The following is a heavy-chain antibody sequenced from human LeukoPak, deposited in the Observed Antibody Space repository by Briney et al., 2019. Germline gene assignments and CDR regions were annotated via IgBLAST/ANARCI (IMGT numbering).Heavy chain of an antibody. J-gene: IGHJ6*02. Sequence: GESLKISCKGSGYSFTSYWIGWVRQMPGKGLEWMGIIYPRDSDPRYSPSFQGQVTISADKSISTAYLQWSSLKASDTAMYYCVRQVASQNAMDVWGQGTRSPSP. CDR2: IYPRDSDP. CDR3: VRQVASQNAMDV. CDR1: GYSFTSYW. V-gene: IGHV5-51*01.